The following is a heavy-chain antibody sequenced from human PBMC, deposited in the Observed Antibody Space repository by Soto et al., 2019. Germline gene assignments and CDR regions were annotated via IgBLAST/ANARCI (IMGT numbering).Heavy chain of an antibody. V-gene: IGHV3-73*01. CDR1: GFVFKDSS. Sequence: EVLLVESGGGLVQPGGSLKLSCAASGFVFKDSSIHWVRQASGKGLEWVGRIRDRAFSYATAYAASVKGRFTISRDDSTNTAYLQMNSLKTEDTAIYYGTRLISAAPDYWGQGTLVTVSS. D-gene: IGHD3-10*01. CDR3: TRLISAAPDY. CDR2: IRDRAFSYAT. J-gene: IGHJ4*02.